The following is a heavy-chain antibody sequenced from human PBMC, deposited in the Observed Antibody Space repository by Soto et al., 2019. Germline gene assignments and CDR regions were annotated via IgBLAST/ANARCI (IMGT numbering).Heavy chain of an antibody. CDR1: GGSISSGAYY. V-gene: IGHV4-31*03. CDR2: IYYSGST. J-gene: IGHJ1*01. CDR3: AIYDSSGSRGFQH. D-gene: IGHD3-22*01. Sequence: QVQLQESGPGLVKPSQTLSLTSTVSGGSISSGAYYWSWIRQHPGKALEWIGYIYYSGSTYYNPALKSRVTISVDTSKNQFSLKLSSVTAADTAVYYCAIYDSSGSRGFQHWGQGTLVTVSS.